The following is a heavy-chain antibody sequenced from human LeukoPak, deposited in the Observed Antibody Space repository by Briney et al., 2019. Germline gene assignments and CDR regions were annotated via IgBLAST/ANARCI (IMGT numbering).Heavy chain of an antibody. V-gene: IGHV1-46*04. Sequence: GASVKVSCKASGYSFISYYIHWVRQAPGQGLEWMGIIDPSGGTASYAQKLQGRVTITADESTCTAYMELSSLRSEDTVVYYCARAQNPGTAMVHFDYWCQETLVTVSS. J-gene: IGHJ4*02. CDR1: GYSFISYY. CDR3: ARAQNPGTAMVHFDY. D-gene: IGHD5-18*01. CDR2: IDPSGGTA.